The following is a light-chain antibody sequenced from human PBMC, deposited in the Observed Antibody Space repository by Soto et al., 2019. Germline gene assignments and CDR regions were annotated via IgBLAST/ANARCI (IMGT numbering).Light chain of an antibody. Sequence: ENVLTQSPGRLSLSPGERATLSCRASQTVDGNSLAWYQQKPGQAPRLLMFDAFNRATGIPDRFSGSGSGTDFTLTISRLEPDDFALYYCQQYDSWPLTFGGGTKVEIK. CDR1: QTVDGNS. J-gene: IGKJ4*01. CDR2: DAF. V-gene: IGKV3-20*01. CDR3: QQYDSWPLT.